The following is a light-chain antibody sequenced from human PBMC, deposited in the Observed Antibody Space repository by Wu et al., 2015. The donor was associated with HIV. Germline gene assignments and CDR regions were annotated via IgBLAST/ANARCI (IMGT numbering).Light chain of an antibody. V-gene: IGKV3-20*01. CDR1: QSVSSNY. Sequence: ENVLTQFPGTLPVSPGERVTLSCKASQSVSSNYLAWYQQKPGQAPRVLISDASSRAADVPDRFSATGSGTDFTLTISRLEPEDFAVYVCQQYGSSPITFGPGTRLEVK. J-gene: IGKJ5*01. CDR2: DAS. CDR3: QQYGSSPIT.